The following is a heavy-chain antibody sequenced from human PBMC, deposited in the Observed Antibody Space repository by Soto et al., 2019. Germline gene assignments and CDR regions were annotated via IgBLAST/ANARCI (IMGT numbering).Heavy chain of an antibody. Sequence: LRLSCAASGFTFSTRAMNWVRQFPGRGLEWVSYISSSSSNIVHADSVKGRFTVSRDNAKNSLYLQMNSLGDEDTAVYYCASDRSLGSNWYYYLESWGQGTLVTVSS. V-gene: IGHV3-48*02. CDR2: ISSSSSNI. CDR1: GFTFSTRA. J-gene: IGHJ4*02. D-gene: IGHD3-16*01. CDR3: ASDRSLGSNWYYYLES.